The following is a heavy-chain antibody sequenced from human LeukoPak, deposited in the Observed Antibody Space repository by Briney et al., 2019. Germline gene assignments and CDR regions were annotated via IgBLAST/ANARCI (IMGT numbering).Heavy chain of an antibody. CDR2: IRSKVNSYAT. J-gene: IGHJ6*02. CDR3: TRPGLDGMDV. D-gene: IGHD1-1*01. V-gene: IGHV3-73*01. CDR1: GFTFSSYE. Sequence: SGGSLRLSCAASGFTFSSYEMNWVRQASGKGLEWVGHIRSKVNSYATAYAASVKGRFAISRDDSKNTAYLQMNGLKTEDTAVYYCTRPGLDGMDVWGQGTTVTVSS.